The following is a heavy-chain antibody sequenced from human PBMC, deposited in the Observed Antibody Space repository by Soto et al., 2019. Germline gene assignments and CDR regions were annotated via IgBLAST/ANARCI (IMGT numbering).Heavy chain of an antibody. CDR3: ARAAEPLAAAGSLTFDY. V-gene: IGHV1-69*13. CDR2: IIPIFGTA. D-gene: IGHD6-13*01. J-gene: IGHJ4*02. Sequence: GASVKVSCKASGGTFSSYAISWVRQAPGQGLEWMGGIIPIFGTANYAQKFQGRVTITADESTSTAYMELSSLRSEDTAVYYCARAAEPLAAAGSLTFDYWGQGTLVTVCS. CDR1: GGTFSSYA.